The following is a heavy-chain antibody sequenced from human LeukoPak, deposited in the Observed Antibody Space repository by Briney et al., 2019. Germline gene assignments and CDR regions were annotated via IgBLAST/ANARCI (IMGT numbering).Heavy chain of an antibody. CDR1: GYTFTGYY. CDR3: AREAYASGSFRTDYYYMDV. CDR2: INPYSGGT. Sequence: ASVKVSCKASGYTFTGYYMHWVRQAPGQGLEWMGWINPYSGGTNYAQKFQGRVTMTRDTSISTAYMELSRLRSDDTAVYYCAREAYASGSFRTDYYYMDVWGKGTTVTISS. V-gene: IGHV1-2*02. D-gene: IGHD3-10*01. J-gene: IGHJ6*03.